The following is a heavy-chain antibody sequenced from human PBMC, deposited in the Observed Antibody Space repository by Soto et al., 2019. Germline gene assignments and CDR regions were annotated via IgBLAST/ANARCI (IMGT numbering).Heavy chain of an antibody. Sequence: GKALKVSCKGSGYRFTSYWIGWVRQMPGKGLEWMGIIYPGDSDTRYSPSFQGQVTISADKSISTAYLQWSSLKASDTAMYYCAISYDSRGQNWFYPRGQRTLVTVSS. CDR1: GYRFTSYW. CDR2: IYPGDSDT. V-gene: IGHV5-51*01. J-gene: IGHJ5*01. CDR3: AISYDSRGQNWFYP. D-gene: IGHD3-22*01.